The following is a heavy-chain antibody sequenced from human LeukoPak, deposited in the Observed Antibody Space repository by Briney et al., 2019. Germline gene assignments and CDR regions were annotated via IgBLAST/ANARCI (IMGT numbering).Heavy chain of an antibody. J-gene: IGHJ6*02. Sequence: GESLKISCAASGFTFSSCAMSWVRQAPGKGLEWVSAISGSGGSTYYADSVKGRFTISRDNSKNTLYLQMNSLRAEDTAVYYCAKDMTYCSSTSTFCYYYGMDVWGQGTTVTVSS. CDR1: GFTFSSCA. CDR3: AKDMTYCSSTSTFCYYYGMDV. V-gene: IGHV3-23*01. CDR2: ISGSGGST. D-gene: IGHD2-2*01.